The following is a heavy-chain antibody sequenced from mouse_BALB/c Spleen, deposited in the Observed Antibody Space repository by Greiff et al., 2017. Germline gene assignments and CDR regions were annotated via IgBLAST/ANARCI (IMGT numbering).Heavy chain of an antibody. J-gene: IGHJ4*01. CDR2: INPSSGYT. Sequence: VQLKESAAELARPGASVKMSCKASGYTFTSYTMHWVKQRPGQGLEWIGYINPSSGYTEYNQKFKDKTTLTADKSSSTAYMQLSSLTSEDSAVYYCARKGVKSYYAMDYWGQGTSVTVSS. CDR3: ARKGVKSYYAMDY. D-gene: IGHD2-2*01. V-gene: IGHV1-4*02. CDR1: GYTFTSYT.